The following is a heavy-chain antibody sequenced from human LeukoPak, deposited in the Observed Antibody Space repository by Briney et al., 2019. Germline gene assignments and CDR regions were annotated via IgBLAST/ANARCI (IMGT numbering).Heavy chain of an antibody. J-gene: IGHJ4*02. CDR2: MNPNSGNT. V-gene: IGHV1-8*03. CDR3: ARLQGIAAAGTADY. Sequence: ASVKVSCKASGYTFTSYDINWVRQATGQGLEWMGWMNPNSGNTGNAQKFQGRVTITRNTSISTAYMELSSLRSEDTAVYYCARLQGIAAAGTADYWGQGTLVTVSS. D-gene: IGHD6-13*01. CDR1: GYTFTSYD.